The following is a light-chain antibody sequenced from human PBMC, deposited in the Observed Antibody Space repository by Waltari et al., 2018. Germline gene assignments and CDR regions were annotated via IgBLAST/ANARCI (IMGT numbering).Light chain of an antibody. Sequence: DIQMTQSPSSLSVSVGDRVTITCRSSQSITSYLNWYQQKPGKAPKVLIYGASNLQRGVPSRFSGSGSGTDFTLTISSLQSEDFATYFCQQSYGPPWTFGQGTKIEIQ. CDR2: GAS. V-gene: IGKV1-39*01. CDR3: QQSYGPPWT. J-gene: IGKJ1*01. CDR1: QSITSY.